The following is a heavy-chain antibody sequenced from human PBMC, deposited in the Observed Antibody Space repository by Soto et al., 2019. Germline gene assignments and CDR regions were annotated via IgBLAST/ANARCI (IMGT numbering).Heavy chain of an antibody. Sequence: SVKVSCKASGGTFSSYAISWVRQAPGQGLEWMGGIIPIFGTANYAQKFQGRVTITADESTSTAYMELSSLRSEDTAVYYCARVGYYDSSGYYRNDLDYWGQGTLVTVSS. V-gene: IGHV1-69*13. CDR3: ARVGYYDSSGYYRNDLDY. J-gene: IGHJ4*02. CDR1: GGTFSSYA. CDR2: IIPIFGTA. D-gene: IGHD3-22*01.